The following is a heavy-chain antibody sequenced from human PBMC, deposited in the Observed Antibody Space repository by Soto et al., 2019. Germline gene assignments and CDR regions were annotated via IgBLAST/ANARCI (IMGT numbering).Heavy chain of an antibody. J-gene: IGHJ4*02. CDR2: INPNSGGT. CDR3: AILDCSGGSCYW. V-gene: IGHV1-2*02. CDR1: GYTFTGYY. Sequence: ASVKVSFKASGYTFTGYYMHWVRQAPGQGLEWMGWINPNSGGTNYAQKFQGRVTMTRDTSISTAYLQWSSLKASDTAMYYCAILDCSGGSCYWWGQGTLVTVSS. D-gene: IGHD2-15*01.